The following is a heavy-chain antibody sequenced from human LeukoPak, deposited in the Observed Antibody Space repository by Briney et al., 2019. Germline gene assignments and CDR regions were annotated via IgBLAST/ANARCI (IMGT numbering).Heavy chain of an antibody. CDR2: IYCSGST. Sequence: SETLSLTCTVSGGSISSYYWSWIRQPPGKGLEWIGYIYCSGSTNYNPSLKSRVTISVDTSKNQFSLKLSSVTAADTAVYYCARHDNPSWFDPWGQGTLVTVSS. D-gene: IGHD3-9*01. CDR1: GGSISSYY. V-gene: IGHV4-59*08. J-gene: IGHJ5*02. CDR3: ARHDNPSWFDP.